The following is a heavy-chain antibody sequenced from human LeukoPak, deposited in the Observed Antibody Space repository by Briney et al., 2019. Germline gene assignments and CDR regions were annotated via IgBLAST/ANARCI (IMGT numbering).Heavy chain of an antibody. J-gene: IGHJ4*02. V-gene: IGHV4-39*07. Sequence: SETLSLTCTVSGDSISSSSYYWGWIRQPPGKGLEWIGTMYYSGNTYYNPSLKSRVTISGDTSKNQFSLKLSSVTAADTAVYYCARPHGGHYAYYFDYWGQGTLVTVSS. CDR2: MYYSGNT. D-gene: IGHD3-22*01. CDR3: ARPHGGHYAYYFDY. CDR1: GDSISSSSYY.